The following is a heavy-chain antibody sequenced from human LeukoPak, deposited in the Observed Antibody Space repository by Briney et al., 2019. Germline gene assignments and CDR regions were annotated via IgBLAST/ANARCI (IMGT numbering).Heavy chain of an antibody. J-gene: IGHJ4*02. V-gene: IGHV3-7*01. Sequence: GGSLRLSCAASGFAFSSYWMTWIRQAPGKGLEWVANIKQDGSEKYYVDSVKGRLTISRDNAKNSLYLQMNSLRAEDTAVYYCARDTGGGYSCYDCWGQGTLVTVSS. CDR3: ARDTGGGYSCYDC. CDR1: GFAFSSYW. D-gene: IGHD5-18*01. CDR2: IKQDGSEK.